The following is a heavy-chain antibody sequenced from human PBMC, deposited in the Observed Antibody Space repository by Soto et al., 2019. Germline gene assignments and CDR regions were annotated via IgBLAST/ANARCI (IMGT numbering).Heavy chain of an antibody. D-gene: IGHD3-22*01. Sequence: TVGSLILSCAASGFNFIYHYMEWVRQETGKGLEWVGRIKSKTDGGTTDYVAPVKGRFTISRDNAKNSLYLQMNSLRAEDTAVYYCAKDPTPYDSSAQFDSWGQGTLVTVSS. CDR1: GFNFIYHY. J-gene: IGHJ4*02. CDR3: AKDPTPYDSSAQFDS. V-gene: IGHV3-15*01. CDR2: IKSKTDGGTT.